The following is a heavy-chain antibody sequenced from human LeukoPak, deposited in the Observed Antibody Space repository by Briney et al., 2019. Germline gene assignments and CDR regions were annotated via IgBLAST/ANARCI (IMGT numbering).Heavy chain of an antibody. CDR3: ARDYGDYEIAFFDY. J-gene: IGHJ4*02. CDR1: GFTFSSYW. D-gene: IGHD4-17*01. Sequence: PGGSLRLSCAASGFTFSSYWISWVRQAPGKGLEWVANIKQDGSEKYYVDSVKGRFTISRDNAKNSLYLQMNSLRAEDTAVYYCARDYGDYEIAFFDYWGQGTLVTVSS. V-gene: IGHV3-7*01. CDR2: IKQDGSEK.